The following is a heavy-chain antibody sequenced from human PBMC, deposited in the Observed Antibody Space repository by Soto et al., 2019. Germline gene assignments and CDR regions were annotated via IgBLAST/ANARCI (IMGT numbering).Heavy chain of an antibody. V-gene: IGHV1-18*01. Sequence: QVQLLQSGAEVKKPGASVKVSCKASGYTFTSYGISWVRQAPGQGLEWMGWISDYNGNTNYAQKLQGRVTMTTDTTTSRAYMELRSLRSDDTAVYYCATGKPNGRDILATITTFDIWGQGKMVTVSS. CDR3: ATGKPNGRDILATITTFDI. D-gene: IGHD5-12*01. CDR1: GYTFTSYG. J-gene: IGHJ3*02. CDR2: ISDYNGNT.